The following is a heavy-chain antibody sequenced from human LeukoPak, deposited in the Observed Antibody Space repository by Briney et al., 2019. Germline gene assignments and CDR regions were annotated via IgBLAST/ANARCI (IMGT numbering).Heavy chain of an antibody. CDR3: AKETTTPGFEY. CDR2: ISGSGAST. D-gene: IGHD4-17*01. V-gene: IGHV3-23*01. Sequence: GGSLRLSCAASGFTFTTYAMSWVRQAPGKGLEWVSAISGSGASTYYADSVKGRFTISRDNSKNTLYLRMNSLRAEDTAVYYCAKETTTPGFEYWGQGTLVTVSS. CDR1: GFTFTTYA. J-gene: IGHJ4*02.